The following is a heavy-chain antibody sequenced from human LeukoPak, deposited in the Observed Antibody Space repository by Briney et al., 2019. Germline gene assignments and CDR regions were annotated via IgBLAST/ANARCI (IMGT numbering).Heavy chain of an antibody. V-gene: IGHV1-8*01. CDR3: AGAGYSSFYYYYYGMDV. CDR2: MNPNSGNT. D-gene: IGHD6-13*01. J-gene: IGHJ6*02. CDR1: GYTFTSYD. Sequence: ASVKVSCKASGYTFTSYDINWVRQATGQGLEWMGWMNPNSGNTGYAQKFQGRVTMTRNTSISTAYMELSSLRSEDTAVYYCAGAGYSSFYYYYYGMDVWGQGTTVTVSS.